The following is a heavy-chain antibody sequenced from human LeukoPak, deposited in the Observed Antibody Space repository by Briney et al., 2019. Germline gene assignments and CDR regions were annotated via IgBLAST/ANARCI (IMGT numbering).Heavy chain of an antibody. V-gene: IGHV3-74*01. CDR3: ARAYCSGGTCSYGMDV. CDR2: INSDGSST. CDR1: GFLFSSYG. J-gene: IGHJ6*02. D-gene: IGHD2-15*01. Sequence: GGSLTLSCAASGFLFSSYGMHWVRQAPGKGLEWVSRINSDGSSTSYADSVRGRFTISRDDAKNTLYLQMNSLRAEDTAVYYCARAYCSGGTCSYGMDVWGQGTTVTVSS.